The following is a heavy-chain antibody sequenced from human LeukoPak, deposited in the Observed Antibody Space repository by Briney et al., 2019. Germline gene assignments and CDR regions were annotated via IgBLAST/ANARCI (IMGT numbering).Heavy chain of an antibody. V-gene: IGHV3-33*01. CDR1: GFTFSSYG. Sequence: GGSLRLSCAASGFTFSSYGMHWVRQAPGKGLEWVAVIWYDGSNKYYADSVKGRFTISRDNSKNTLYLQMNSLRAEDTAVYYCARDGGYCTNGVCGVADYWGQGTLVTVSS. D-gene: IGHD2-8*01. J-gene: IGHJ4*02. CDR3: ARDGGYCTNGVCGVADY. CDR2: IWYDGSNK.